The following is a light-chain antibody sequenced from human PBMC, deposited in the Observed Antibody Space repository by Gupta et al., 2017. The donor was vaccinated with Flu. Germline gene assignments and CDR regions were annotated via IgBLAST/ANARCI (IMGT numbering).Light chain of an antibody. V-gene: IGLV1-51*02. CDR3: GTWDSSLSAGRV. CDR2: ADN. Sequence: QSAFPQPSPVSAAPGQKVTISSSGSSSNIGKNYVSWYQHLPGTAPKLLIYADNKRPSGIPDRFSGSKSGTSATLDITGLQTGDEAHYYCGTWDSSLSAGRVFGGGTQLTVL. CDR1: SSNIGKNY. J-gene: IGLJ2*01.